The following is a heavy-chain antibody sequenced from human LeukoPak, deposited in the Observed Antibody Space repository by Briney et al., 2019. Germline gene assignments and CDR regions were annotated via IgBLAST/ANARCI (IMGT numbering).Heavy chain of an antibody. J-gene: IGHJ4*02. CDR2: VYYSGST. D-gene: IGHD3-10*01. Sequence: SETLSLTCTVSGGSISSSSHYWGWIRQTPGKGLEWIGSVYYSGSTNYNPSLKSRVTISVDTSKNQFSLKLRYVTAADTAVYYCARVWRSSGSYYTRVLGYWGQGTLVTVSS. CDR3: ARVWRSSGSYYTRVLGY. CDR1: GGSISSSSHY. V-gene: IGHV4-39*07.